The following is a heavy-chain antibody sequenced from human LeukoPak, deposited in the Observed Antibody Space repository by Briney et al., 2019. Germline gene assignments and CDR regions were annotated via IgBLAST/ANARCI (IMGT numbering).Heavy chain of an antibody. D-gene: IGHD2-21*01. CDR2: IIPILGIA. J-gene: IGHJ6*02. CDR3: ARERTAAYTYYYYGMDV. CDR1: GGTFSSYA. V-gene: IGHV1-69*04. Sequence: ASVKVSCKASGGTFSSYAISWVRQAPGQGLEWMGRIIPILGIANYAQKFQGRVTITADKSTSTAYMELSSLRSEDTAVYYCARERTAAYTYYYYGMDVWGQGTTVTVSS.